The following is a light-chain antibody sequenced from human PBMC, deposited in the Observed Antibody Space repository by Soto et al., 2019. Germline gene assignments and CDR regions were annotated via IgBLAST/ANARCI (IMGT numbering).Light chain of an antibody. Sequence: AIRMTQSPSSLSASTGDRVTINCRASQGISSYLAWYQQKPGKAPKLLIYAASTLQSGVPSRFSGSGSGTDFTLTISCLQSEDFATYYCQQYYSYSPYTFGQGTKVDIK. CDR1: QGISSY. J-gene: IGKJ2*01. V-gene: IGKV1-8*01. CDR3: QQYYSYSPYT. CDR2: AAS.